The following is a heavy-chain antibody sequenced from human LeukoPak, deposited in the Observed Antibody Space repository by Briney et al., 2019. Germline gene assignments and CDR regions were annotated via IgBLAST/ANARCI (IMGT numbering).Heavy chain of an antibody. Sequence: GGSLRLSCAASRFTFSSYWMSWVRQAPGRGLEWVANIEKDGSKKNYVDSVKGRFTISRDNAKNSLFLQMNSLRDEDTAVYYCARDSGSGWSNDYWGQGTLVTVSS. CDR1: RFTFSSYW. D-gene: IGHD6-19*01. V-gene: IGHV3-7*01. CDR2: IEKDGSKK. CDR3: ARDSGSGWSNDY. J-gene: IGHJ4*02.